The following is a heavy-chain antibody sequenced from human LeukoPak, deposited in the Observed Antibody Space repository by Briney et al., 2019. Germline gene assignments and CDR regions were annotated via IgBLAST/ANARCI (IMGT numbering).Heavy chain of an antibody. J-gene: IGHJ4*02. Sequence: GGSLRLSCAASGFTFSSYAMSWVRQAPGKGLEWVGRIKSKTDGGTTDYAAPVKGRFTISRDDSKNTLYLQMNSLKTEDTAVCYCTFLTWESPDCWGQGTLVTVSS. CDR1: GFTFSSYA. CDR2: IKSKTDGGTT. V-gene: IGHV3-15*01. CDR3: TFLTWESPDC. D-gene: IGHD1-26*01.